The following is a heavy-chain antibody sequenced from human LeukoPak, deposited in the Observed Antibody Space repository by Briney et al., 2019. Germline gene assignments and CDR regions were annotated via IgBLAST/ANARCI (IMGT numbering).Heavy chain of an antibody. CDR3: ARGDNYYDSSGYYY. CDR2: MIPIFGTA. D-gene: IGHD3-22*01. J-gene: IGHJ4*02. CDR1: GATFSSYA. Sequence: GASVKVSCKASGATFSSYAISWVRQAPGQGLEWMGRMIPIFGTANYAQKFQGRVTITTDESTSTAYMQLSSLRSEDTAVYYCARGDNYYDSSGYYYWGQGTLVTVSS. V-gene: IGHV1-69*05.